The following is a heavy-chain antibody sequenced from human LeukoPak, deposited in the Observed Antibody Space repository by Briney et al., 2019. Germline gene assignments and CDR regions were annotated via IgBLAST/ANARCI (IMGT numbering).Heavy chain of an antibody. V-gene: IGHV1-2*02. CDR2: INPNSGGT. J-gene: IGHJ4*02. Sequence: SVKVSCKASGYTFTGYYMHWLRQAPGQGLEWMGWINPNSGGTNYAQKCQGRVTMIRDTSISTAYMNLSRLRSAHTAVYYCARAGVWFGEITDYWGQGTVVTVSS. CDR3: ARAGVWFGEITDY. D-gene: IGHD3-10*01. CDR1: GYTFTGYY.